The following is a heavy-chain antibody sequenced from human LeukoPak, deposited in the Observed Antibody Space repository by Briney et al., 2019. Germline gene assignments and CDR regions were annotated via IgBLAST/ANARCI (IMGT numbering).Heavy chain of an antibody. J-gene: IGHJ4*02. CDR3: ARDRGIAAAGDY. CDR1: GYTFTGYY. D-gene: IGHD6-13*01. CDR2: INPNSGGT. Sequence: ASVTVSCKASGYTFTGYYMHWVRQAPGQGLEWMGWINPNSGGTNYAQKFQGRVTMTRDTSISTAYMELSRLRSDDTAVYYCARDRGIAAAGDYWGQGTLVTVSS. V-gene: IGHV1-2*02.